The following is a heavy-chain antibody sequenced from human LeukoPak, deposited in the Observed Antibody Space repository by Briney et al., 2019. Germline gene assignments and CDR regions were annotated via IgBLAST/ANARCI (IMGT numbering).Heavy chain of an antibody. D-gene: IGHD2-15*01. CDR2: IYYSGST. Sequence: SQTLSLTCTVSGGSISSGDYYWSWIRQPPGKGLEWIGYIYYSGSTYYNPSLKSRVTISVDTSKNQFSLKLSSVTAADTAVYYCAGIFRLGYCSGGSCPYYFDYWGQGTLVTVSS. J-gene: IGHJ4*02. CDR3: AGIFRLGYCSGGSCPYYFDY. CDR1: GGSISSGDYY. V-gene: IGHV4-30-4*08.